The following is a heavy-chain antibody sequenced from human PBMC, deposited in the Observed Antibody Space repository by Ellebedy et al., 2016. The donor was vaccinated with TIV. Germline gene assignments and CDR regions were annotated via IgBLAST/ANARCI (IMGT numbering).Heavy chain of an antibody. CDR3: ACLELDIAAAGTTP. CDR1: GFTFSDYY. CDR2: ISSSGSTI. Sequence: GESLKISCAASGFTFSDYYMSWIRQAPGKGLEWVSYISSSGSTIYYADSVKGRFTISRDNAKNSLYLQMNSLRAEDTAVYYCACLELDIAAAGTTPWGQGTMVTVSS. V-gene: IGHV3-11*01. J-gene: IGHJ3*01. D-gene: IGHD6-13*01.